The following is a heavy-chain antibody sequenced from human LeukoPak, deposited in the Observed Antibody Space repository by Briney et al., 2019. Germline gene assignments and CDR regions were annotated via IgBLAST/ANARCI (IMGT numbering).Heavy chain of an antibody. CDR1: GYTFTSYG. CDR2: ISAYNGNT. J-gene: IGHJ3*02. Sequence: ASVKVSCKASGYTFTSYGISWVRQAPGQGLEWMGWISAYNGNTNYAQKLQGRVTMTTDTSTSTAYMKLRSLRSDDTAVYYCARFGLGKHIEVAGIPFDIWGQGTMVTVSS. V-gene: IGHV1-18*01. D-gene: IGHD6-19*01. CDR3: ARFGLGKHIEVAGIPFDI.